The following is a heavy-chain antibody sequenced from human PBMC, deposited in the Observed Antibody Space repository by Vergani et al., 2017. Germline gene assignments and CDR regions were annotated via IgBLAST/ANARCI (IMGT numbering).Heavy chain of an antibody. J-gene: IGHJ4*02. Sequence: QVQLQESGPGLVQPSQTLSLTCTVSGGSISSGGYYWSWIRQHPGKGLEWIGYIYYSGSTYYNPSLKSRVTISVDTSKNQFSLKLRSVTAADTAVYYCARVFSDSSSRPFDYWGQGTLVTVSS. CDR3: ARVFSDSSSRPFDY. V-gene: IGHV4-31*03. CDR2: IYYSGST. CDR1: GGSISSGGYY. D-gene: IGHD6-13*01.